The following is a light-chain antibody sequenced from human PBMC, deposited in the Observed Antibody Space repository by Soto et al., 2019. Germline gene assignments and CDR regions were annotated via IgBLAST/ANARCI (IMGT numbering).Light chain of an antibody. V-gene: IGLV2-8*01. CDR2: EVT. CDR3: SSYAASNNFYFV. J-gene: IGLJ3*02. Sequence: QSALTQPPSASGSPGQSVTISCTGTSSDVGGYNYVSWYHQYPGRAPKLMIYEVTKRPSGVPDRVAGSKSDNPASLTVSGLQAEDEADYYCSSYAASNNFYFVFGGGTKLNVL. CDR1: SSDVGGYNY.